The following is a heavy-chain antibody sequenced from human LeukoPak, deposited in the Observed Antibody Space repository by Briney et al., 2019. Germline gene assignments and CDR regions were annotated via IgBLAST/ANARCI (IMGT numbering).Heavy chain of an antibody. CDR2: INPSGGRT. CDR3: ARWGEDYDILTGYSN. Sequence: ASVKVSCKASGYTFTNYYMHWVRQAPGQGLEWMGIINPSGGRTSYAQKFQGRVTMTRDMSTSTVYMELSSLKASDTAMYYCARWGEDYDILTGYSNWGQGTLVTVSS. J-gene: IGHJ4*02. D-gene: IGHD3-9*01. CDR1: GYTFTNYY. V-gene: IGHV1-46*01.